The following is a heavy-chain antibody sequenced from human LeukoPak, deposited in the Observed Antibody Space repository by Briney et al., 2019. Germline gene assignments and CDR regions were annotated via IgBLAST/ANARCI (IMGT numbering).Heavy chain of an antibody. CDR1: GYTFTSYY. J-gene: IGHJ6*03. CDR2: INPSGGST. D-gene: IGHD1-1*01. CDR3: ARDYTTGTPGDYYYYYYMDV. Sequence: VASVKVSCKASGYTFTSYYMHWVRQAPGQGLEWMGIINPSGGSTSYAQKFQGRVTMTRDMSTSTVYMELSSLRSEDTAVCYCARDYTTGTPGDYYYYYYMDVWGKGTTVTVSS. V-gene: IGHV1-46*01.